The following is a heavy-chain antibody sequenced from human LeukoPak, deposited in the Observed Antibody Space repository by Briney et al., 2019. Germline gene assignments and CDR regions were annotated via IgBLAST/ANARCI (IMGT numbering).Heavy chain of an antibody. Sequence: GGSLRLSCAASGFSFSSYNMNWVRQAPGKGLEWVSSITTSSTYTFYADSVKGRFTISRDNVKNSLYLQMNSLRAEDTAVYYCARDDYGDYVFWGQGTLVTVSS. CDR3: ARDDYGDYVF. V-gene: IGHV3-21*01. D-gene: IGHD4-17*01. CDR2: ITTSSTYT. CDR1: GFSFSSYN. J-gene: IGHJ4*02.